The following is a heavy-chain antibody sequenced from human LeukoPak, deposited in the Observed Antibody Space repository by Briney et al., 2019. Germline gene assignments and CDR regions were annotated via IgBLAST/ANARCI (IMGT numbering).Heavy chain of an antibody. CDR1: GGSISSSSYY. Sequence: SETLSLTCTVSGGSISSSSYYWGWIRQPPGKGLEWIGSIYYSGSTYYNPSLKSRVTISVDTSKNQFSLKLSSVTAADTAVYYCARQGKGYSYGFGYYYMDVWGKGTTVTISS. D-gene: IGHD5-18*01. J-gene: IGHJ6*03. V-gene: IGHV4-39*01. CDR3: ARQGKGYSYGFGYYYMDV. CDR2: IYYSGST.